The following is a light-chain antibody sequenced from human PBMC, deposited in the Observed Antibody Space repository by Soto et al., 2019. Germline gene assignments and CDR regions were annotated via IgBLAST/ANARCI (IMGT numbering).Light chain of an antibody. Sequence: QSALTQPPSASGSPGQSVTISCTGTSSDVGGYNFVSWYQQHPGKAPKLMIYEVSKRPSGVPDRFSGPKSGSTASLTVSGLQAEDEADYYCSSYAGSNDLHIIFGGGTKLTVL. CDR1: SSDVGGYNF. V-gene: IGLV2-8*01. CDR3: SSYAGSNDLHII. J-gene: IGLJ2*01. CDR2: EVS.